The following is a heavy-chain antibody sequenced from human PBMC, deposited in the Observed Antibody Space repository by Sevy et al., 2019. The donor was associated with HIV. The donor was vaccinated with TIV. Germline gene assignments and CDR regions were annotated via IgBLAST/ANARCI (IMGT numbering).Heavy chain of an antibody. CDR1: GGSFSSYC. V-gene: IGHV4-59*13. D-gene: IGHD5-18*01. Sequence: SETLSLTCTVSGGSFSSYCCNWIRQSPGKGLEWIGYMCHTGITNYNPSLKSRVTISLDTSRNQFSLRLSSVTAADTAVYYCARAGHSYGLFDYWGQGTLVTVSS. J-gene: IGHJ4*02. CDR3: ARAGHSYGLFDY. CDR2: MCHTGIT.